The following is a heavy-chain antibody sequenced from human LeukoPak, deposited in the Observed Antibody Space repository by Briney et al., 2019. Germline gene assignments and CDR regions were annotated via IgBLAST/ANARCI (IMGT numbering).Heavy chain of an antibody. CDR1: GGTFSSYA. Sequence: ASVKVSCKASGGTFSSYAISWVRQAPGQGLEWMGGIIPISGTANYAQKFQGRVTITTDESTSTAYMELSSLRSEDTAVYYCARGHCSSTSCYEGLDWFDPWGQGTLVTVSS. V-gene: IGHV1-69*05. CDR3: ARGHCSSTSCYEGLDWFDP. J-gene: IGHJ5*02. CDR2: IIPISGTA. D-gene: IGHD2-2*01.